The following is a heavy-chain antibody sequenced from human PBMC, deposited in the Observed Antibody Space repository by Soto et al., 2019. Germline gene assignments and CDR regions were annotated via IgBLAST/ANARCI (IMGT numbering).Heavy chain of an antibody. Sequence: SVKVSCRASGFTFTSSAVQWVRQARGQRLEWIGWIVVGSGNTNYAQKFQERVTITRDMSTSTAYMELSSLRSEDTAVYYCAAVDSSGWYDSVGAFDIWGQGTMVTVSS. CDR2: IVVGSGNT. J-gene: IGHJ3*02. V-gene: IGHV1-58*01. CDR1: GFTFTSSA. CDR3: AAVDSSGWYDSVGAFDI. D-gene: IGHD6-19*01.